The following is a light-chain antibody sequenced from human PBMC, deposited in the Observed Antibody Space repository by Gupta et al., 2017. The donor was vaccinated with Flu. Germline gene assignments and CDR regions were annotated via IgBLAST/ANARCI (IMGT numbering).Light chain of an antibody. CDR3: CSYAGSSTLI. CDR1: SSDIGGFNL. CDR2: EAY. V-gene: IGLV2-23*01. J-gene: IGLJ2*01. Sequence: QSALTQHASVSGSPGQSITISCTGSSSDIGGFNLVSWYQLHPDKAPKLLIFEAYKRPSGVSNRFSGSKSGNTASLTISGLQAEDDGDYYCCSYAGSSTLIFGGGTKLTVL.